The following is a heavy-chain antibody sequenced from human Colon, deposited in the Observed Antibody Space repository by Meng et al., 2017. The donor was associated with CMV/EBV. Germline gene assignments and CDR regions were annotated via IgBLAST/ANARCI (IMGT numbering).Heavy chain of an antibody. CDR3: ARDIASTGTGGPDY. V-gene: IGHV1-18*01. CDR2: INTNNGKT. CDR1: GYTFTSYG. Sequence: ASGYTFTSYGISWVRQAPGQGLEWMGWINTNNGKTNYAQNLQGRVTMITDTSSTTAYMELRSLISDDTAVYYCARDIASTGTGGPDYWGQGTLVTVSS. D-gene: IGHD6-13*01. J-gene: IGHJ4*02.